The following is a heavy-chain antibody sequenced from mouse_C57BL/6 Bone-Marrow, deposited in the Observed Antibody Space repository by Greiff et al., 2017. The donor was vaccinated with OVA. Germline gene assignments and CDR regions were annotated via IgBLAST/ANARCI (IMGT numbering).Heavy chain of an antibody. CDR3: TRGPAHYYAMDY. D-gene: IGHD3-1*01. J-gene: IGHJ4*01. Sequence: EVQLVESGEGLVKPGGSLKLSCAASGFTFSSYAMSWVRQTPEKRLEWVAYISSGGDYIYYADTVKGRFTISRDNARNTLYLQMSSLKSEDTAMYYCTRGPAHYYAMDYWGQGTSVTVSS. V-gene: IGHV5-9-1*02. CDR1: GFTFSSYA. CDR2: ISSGGDYI.